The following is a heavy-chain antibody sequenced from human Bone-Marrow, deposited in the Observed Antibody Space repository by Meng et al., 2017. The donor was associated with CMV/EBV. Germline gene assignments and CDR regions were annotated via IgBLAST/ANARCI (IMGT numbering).Heavy chain of an antibody. V-gene: IGHV4-59*01. CDR2: IYYSGST. CDR3: ARSFFYGGNFLRAERAGIYQH. Sequence: SETLSLTCTVSGGSISSYYWSWIRQPPGKGLEWIGYIYYSGSTNYNPSLKSRVTISVDTSKNQFSLKLSSVTAADTAVYYCARSFFYGGNFLRAERAGIYQHWGQSTLVTVSP. CDR1: GGSISSYY. J-gene: IGHJ1*01. D-gene: IGHD4-23*01.